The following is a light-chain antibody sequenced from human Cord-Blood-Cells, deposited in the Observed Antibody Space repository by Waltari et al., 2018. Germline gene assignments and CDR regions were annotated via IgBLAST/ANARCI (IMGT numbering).Light chain of an antibody. J-gene: IGKJ1*01. Sequence: DIQMTQSPSSLSASVGDRVTITCRASQSISSSLTWYQQKPGKAPKLLIYAASSLQSGVPSRFSGSGSGTDFTLTISSLQPEDFATYYCQQSYSTLTWTFGQGTKVEIK. CDR2: AAS. V-gene: IGKV1-39*01. CDR1: QSISSS. CDR3: QQSYSTLTWT.